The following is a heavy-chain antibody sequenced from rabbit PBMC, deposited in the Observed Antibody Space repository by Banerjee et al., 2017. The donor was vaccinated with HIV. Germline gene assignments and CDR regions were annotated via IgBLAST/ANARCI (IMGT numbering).Heavy chain of an antibody. V-gene: IGHV1S45*01. D-gene: IGHD6-1*01. J-gene: IGHJ4*01. Sequence: QEQLEESGGDLVKPEGSLTLTCTASGFSFSNGYVMCWVRQAPGKGLEWIACIYAGSGTTYYATWAKGRFTISKTSSTTVTLQMTSLTAADTATYFCARDYDYVGYDGYAYGTGYNLWGPGTLVTVS. CDR2: IYAGSGTT. CDR1: GFSFSNGYV. CDR3: ARDYDYVGYDGYAYGTGYNL.